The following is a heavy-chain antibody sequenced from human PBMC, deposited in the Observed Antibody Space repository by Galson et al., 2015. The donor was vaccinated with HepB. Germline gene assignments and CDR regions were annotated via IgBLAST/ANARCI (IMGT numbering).Heavy chain of an antibody. CDR1: GFTFSYYA. D-gene: IGHD6-19*01. Sequence: SPRLSCAASGFTFSYYAMSWVRQAPGKGLEWVSAITPSGDNTYSADSMKGRFTISRDNSQNTLFLQMNGLRADDTAIYFCAKVFPEKTDGWYRQALYYFDSWGQGTRVTVSS. CDR2: ITPSGDNT. CDR3: AKVFPEKTDGWYRQALYYFDS. V-gene: IGHV3-23*01. J-gene: IGHJ4*02.